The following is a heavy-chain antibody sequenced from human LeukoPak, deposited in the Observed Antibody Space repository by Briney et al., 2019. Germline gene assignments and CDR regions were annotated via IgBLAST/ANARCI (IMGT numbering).Heavy chain of an antibody. D-gene: IGHD2-15*01. Sequence: SVKVSCKASGFTFTSSAVQWVRQARGQRLEWIGWIVVGSGNTNYAQKFQERVTITRDMSTSTAYMELSSLRSEDTAVYYCAAQYCSGGSCSAGFDHWGQGTLVTVSS. CDR2: IVVGSGNT. CDR1: GFTFTSSA. CDR3: AAQYCSGGSCSAGFDH. V-gene: IGHV1-58*01. J-gene: IGHJ4*02.